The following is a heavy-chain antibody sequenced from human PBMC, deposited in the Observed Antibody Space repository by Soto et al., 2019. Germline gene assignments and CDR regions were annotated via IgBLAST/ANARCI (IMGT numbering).Heavy chain of an antibody. CDR1: VGSINSYF. V-gene: IGHV4-59*01. CDR2: IYYSGST. D-gene: IGHD3-10*01. J-gene: IGHJ4*02. Sequence: SEALSGTCTVSVGSINSYFWSWIRQSPGKGLEWIGHIYYSGSTSYSPSLKSRVSISVDTSKNQFSLEVHSVTAADTAVYYCARAGTNMVQFDYWGQGTLVPVSS. CDR3: ARAGTNMVQFDY.